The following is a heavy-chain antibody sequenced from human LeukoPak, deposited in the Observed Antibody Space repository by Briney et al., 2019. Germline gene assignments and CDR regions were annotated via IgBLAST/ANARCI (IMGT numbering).Heavy chain of an antibody. CDR2: IIPIFGTA. Sequence: ASVKVSCKASGGTFSSYAISWVRQAPGQGLEWMGGIIPIFGTANYAQKFQGRVTIIADKSTSTAYMELSSLRSEDTAVYYCAIVLRYFDWSGIDIWGQGTMVTVSS. V-gene: IGHV1-69*06. CDR3: AIVLRYFDWSGIDI. CDR1: GGTFSSYA. D-gene: IGHD3-9*01. J-gene: IGHJ3*02.